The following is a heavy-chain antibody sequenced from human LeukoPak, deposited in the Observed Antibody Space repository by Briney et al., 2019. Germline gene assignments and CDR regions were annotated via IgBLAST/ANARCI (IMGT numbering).Heavy chain of an antibody. J-gene: IGHJ6*02. CDR3: ARRRRFGEFHYYYYGMDV. D-gene: IGHD3-10*01. Sequence: SETLSLTCTVSGGSISSYYWSWIRQPPGKGLEWIGYIYYSGSTNYNPSLKSRVTISVDTSKNQFSLKLSSVTAADTAVYYCARRRRFGEFHYYYYGMDVWGQGTTVTVSS. V-gene: IGHV4-59*08. CDR1: GGSISSYY. CDR2: IYYSGST.